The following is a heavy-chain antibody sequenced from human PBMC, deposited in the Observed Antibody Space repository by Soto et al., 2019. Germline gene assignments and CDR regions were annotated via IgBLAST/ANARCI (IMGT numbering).Heavy chain of an antibody. Sequence: SETLSLTCTVSGGSISSYYWSWIRQPPGKGLEWIGYIYYSGSTNYNPSLKSRVTISVDTSKNQFSLKLSSVTAADTAVYYCARGVDYDFWSGYLFDYWGQGTLVTVSS. CDR1: GGSISSYY. V-gene: IGHV4-59*01. CDR3: ARGVDYDFWSGYLFDY. J-gene: IGHJ4*02. CDR2: IYYSGST. D-gene: IGHD3-3*01.